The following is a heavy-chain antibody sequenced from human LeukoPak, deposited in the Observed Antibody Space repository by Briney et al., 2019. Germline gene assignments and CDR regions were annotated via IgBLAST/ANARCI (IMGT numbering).Heavy chain of an antibody. J-gene: IGHJ5*02. V-gene: IGHV1-18*01. CDR2: ISAYNGNT. CDR3: GRDHGDYH. Sequence: EASVNVSRKASGYTFTSFGISWVRPAPAQGLEWMGWISAYNGNTNNAQKLQGRVTMITDTSTSTAYMELRSLRCDDTAVYYCGRDHGDYHWGEGTLVTVSS. D-gene: IGHD4-17*01. CDR1: GYTFTSFG.